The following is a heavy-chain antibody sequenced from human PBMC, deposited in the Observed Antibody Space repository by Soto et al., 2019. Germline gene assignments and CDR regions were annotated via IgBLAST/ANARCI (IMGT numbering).Heavy chain of an antibody. Sequence: EVQLVESGGGLVKPGGSLRLSCAASGFTFSNYNMNWVRQAPGKGLEWVSFISSSSSYIYDADSVKGRFTISRDNAKNSLYLQMNTLGAEDTAVYYCARGGGYCSSTSCYDYGMDVWGQGTTVTVSS. D-gene: IGHD2-2*01. CDR2: ISSSSSYI. V-gene: IGHV3-21*01. J-gene: IGHJ6*02. CDR3: ARGGGYCSSTSCYDYGMDV. CDR1: GFTFSNYN.